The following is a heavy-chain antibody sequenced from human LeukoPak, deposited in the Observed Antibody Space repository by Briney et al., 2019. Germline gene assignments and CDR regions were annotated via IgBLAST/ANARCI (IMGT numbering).Heavy chain of an antibody. Sequence: ASVKVSCKASGYNFNNHVINWVRQATGQGLEWLGRMNPNSGNAAYAQKLQGRVTMTWDSSTNTAYLEVIALRSDDTAVYYCAKSSGDYFFDYWGQGTLVTVSS. V-gene: IGHV1-8*01. CDR1: GYNFNNHV. CDR3: AKSSGDYFFDY. J-gene: IGHJ4*02. CDR2: MNPNSGNA. D-gene: IGHD3-22*01.